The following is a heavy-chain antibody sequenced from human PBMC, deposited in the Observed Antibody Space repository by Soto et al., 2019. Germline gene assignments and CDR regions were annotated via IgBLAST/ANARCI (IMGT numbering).Heavy chain of an antibody. J-gene: IGHJ4*02. D-gene: IGHD3-22*01. CDR2: ISGYNGST. V-gene: IGHV1-18*01. Sequence: ASVKVSCKASGYTFTSYGISWVRQAPGQGLEWMGWISGYNGSTSYAQKFQGRVTMTRDTSTSTVYMELSSLRSEDTAVYYCARDGNYYDTPTPFDYWGQGTLVTVSS. CDR1: GYTFTSYG. CDR3: ARDGNYYDTPTPFDY.